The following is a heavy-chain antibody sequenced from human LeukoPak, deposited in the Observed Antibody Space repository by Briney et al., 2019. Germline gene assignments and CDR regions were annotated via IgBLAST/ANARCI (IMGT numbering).Heavy chain of an antibody. Sequence: PGGSLRLSCAASGFTFSSYSMNWVRQAPGKGLEWVSYISSSSSTIYYADSVRGRFTISRDNSKKTLSLQMNSLRVEDTAIYYCAKDIQLSAWGLGTMVTVPS. CDR3: AKDIQLSA. CDR2: ISSSSSTI. J-gene: IGHJ3*01. CDR1: GFTFSSYS. V-gene: IGHV3-48*01. D-gene: IGHD5-24*01.